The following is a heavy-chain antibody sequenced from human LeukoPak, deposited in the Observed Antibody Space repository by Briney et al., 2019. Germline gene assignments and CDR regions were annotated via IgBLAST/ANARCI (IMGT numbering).Heavy chain of an antibody. CDR1: GFTFRSYW. CDR3: ARASDSSGYYDY. Sequence: GSLRLSCAASGFTFRSYWMHWVRQAPGKGLVWVSRINSDGSSTSYADSVKGRFTISRDNAKNTLYLQMNSLRAEDAAVYYCARASDSSGYYDYWGQGTLVTVSS. V-gene: IGHV3-74*01. D-gene: IGHD3-22*01. J-gene: IGHJ4*02. CDR2: INSDGSST.